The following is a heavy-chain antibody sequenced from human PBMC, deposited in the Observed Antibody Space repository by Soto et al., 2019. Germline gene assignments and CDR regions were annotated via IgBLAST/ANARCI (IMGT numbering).Heavy chain of an antibody. Sequence: GGSVRLSCAASGVSFSSYSMNWVRQAPGKGLEWVSYISSSSSTIYYADSVKGRFTISRDNAKNSLYLQMNSLRAEDTAVYYCARAPRNIVVVPAAKSPTNYYYYYMDVWGKGTTVTVSS. D-gene: IGHD2-2*01. J-gene: IGHJ6*03. CDR1: GVSFSSYS. V-gene: IGHV3-48*01. CDR2: ISSSSSTI. CDR3: ARAPRNIVVVPAAKSPTNYYYYYMDV.